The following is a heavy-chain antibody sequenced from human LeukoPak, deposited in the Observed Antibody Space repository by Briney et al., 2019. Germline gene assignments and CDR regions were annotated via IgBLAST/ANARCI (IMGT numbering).Heavy chain of an antibody. V-gene: IGHV1-69*01. CDR3: ARDRYCSSTSCYYHDAFDI. CDR2: IIPIFGTA. J-gene: IGHJ3*02. D-gene: IGHD2-2*01. CDR1: GGTFSSYA. Sequence: ASVKVSCKASGGTFSSYAISWVRQAPGQGLEWMGGIIPIFGTANYDQKFQGRVTITADEATSTAYMELSSLRSEDTAVYYYARDRYCSSTSCYYHDAFDIWGQGTMVTVSS.